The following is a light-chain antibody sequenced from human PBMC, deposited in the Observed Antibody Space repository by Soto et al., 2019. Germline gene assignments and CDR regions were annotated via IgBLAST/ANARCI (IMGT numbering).Light chain of an antibody. Sequence: EIVMPQYPATLSMSPGERATLSCKATQSVSSNLAWYQQKPDQAPRLLIYGASTRATGIPARFSGSGSGTEFTLTISSLQSEDFAVYYCQQYNDWPRTFGQGTKVEIK. CDR3: QQYNDWPRT. J-gene: IGKJ1*01. CDR2: GAS. CDR1: QSVSSN. V-gene: IGKV3-15*01.